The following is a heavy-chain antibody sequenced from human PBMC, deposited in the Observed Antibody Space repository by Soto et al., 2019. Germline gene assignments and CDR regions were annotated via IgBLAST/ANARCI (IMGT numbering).Heavy chain of an antibody. CDR1: GYNFTNYW. V-gene: IGHV5-51*01. D-gene: IGHD3-16*01. CDR3: ARAAYYLDS. Sequence: EVQLVQSGAEVKKPGESLKISCKGSGYNFTNYWIAWVRQVPGKGLEWMGIIYPGASAPKYSPSFQGQVTISADKSISTAYLQWNSLKASDTAMYYCARAAYYLDSWGLGTLVSVSS. J-gene: IGHJ4*02. CDR2: IYPGASAP.